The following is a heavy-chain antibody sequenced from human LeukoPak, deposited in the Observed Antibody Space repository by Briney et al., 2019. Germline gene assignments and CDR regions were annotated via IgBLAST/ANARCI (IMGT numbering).Heavy chain of an antibody. CDR2: IYYSGST. J-gene: IGHJ5*02. D-gene: IGHD3-3*01. CDR1: GGSISSGGYY. CDR3: ARENPNYDFGPGNWFDP. Sequence: SETLSLTCTVSGGSISSGGYYWSWTRQHPGKGLEWIGYIYYSGSTYYNPSLKSRVTISVDTSKNQFSLKLSSVTAADTAVYYCARENPNYDFGPGNWFDPWGQGTLVTVSS. V-gene: IGHV4-31*03.